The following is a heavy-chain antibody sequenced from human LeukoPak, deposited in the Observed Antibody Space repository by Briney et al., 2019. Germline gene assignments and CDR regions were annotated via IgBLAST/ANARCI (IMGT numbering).Heavy chain of an antibody. CDR2: ISAYNGNT. Sequence: ASVKVSCKASGYTFTSYGISWVRQAPGQGLEWMGWISAYNGNTNYAQKLQGRVTMTTDTSTSTAYMELRSLRSDDTAVYYCARDWGSSVWYGRYYYYGMDVWGQGTTVTVSS. J-gene: IGHJ6*02. CDR1: GYTFTSYG. D-gene: IGHD6-19*01. CDR3: ARDWGSSVWYGRYYYYGMDV. V-gene: IGHV1-18*01.